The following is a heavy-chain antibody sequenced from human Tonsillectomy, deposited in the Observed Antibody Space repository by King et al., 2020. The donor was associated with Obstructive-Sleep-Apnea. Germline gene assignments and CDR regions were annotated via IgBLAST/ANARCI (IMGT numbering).Heavy chain of an antibody. V-gene: IGHV1-2*02. J-gene: IGHJ5*02. CDR3: ARGGAVASTFWPNWFDP. CDR1: GYTFSGYY. Sequence: VQLVESGAEVKKPGASVKVSCKASGYTFSGYYMHWVRQAPGQGLEWMGWINPNSGGTNYAQKFQGRVTMTRDSSINTAYMELSVLRSDDTAVYYCARGGAVASTFWPNWFDPWGQGTQVTVSS. CDR2: INPNSGGT. D-gene: IGHD6-19*01.